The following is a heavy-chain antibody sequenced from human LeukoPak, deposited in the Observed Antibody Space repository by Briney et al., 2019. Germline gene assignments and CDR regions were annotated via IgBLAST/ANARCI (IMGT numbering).Heavy chain of an antibody. Sequence: GGSLRLSCAASRFSFGDYGMHWVRQAPGKGLEWVAGILFDGSSTYYGDSVKGRFTISRDNSKNTLYLQMNSVRADDTAVYYCGKGYVWGSYRLCGFDSWGQGSLVTVSS. CDR2: ILFDGSST. J-gene: IGHJ4*02. V-gene: IGHV3-30*18. D-gene: IGHD3-16*02. CDR1: RFSFGDYG. CDR3: GKGYVWGSYRLCGFDS.